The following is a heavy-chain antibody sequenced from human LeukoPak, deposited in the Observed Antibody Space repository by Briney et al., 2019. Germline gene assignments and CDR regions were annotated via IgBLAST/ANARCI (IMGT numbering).Heavy chain of an antibody. J-gene: IGHJ3*02. CDR2: ISSSGSTI. Sequence: GGSLRLSCAASGFTFNSYSMNWVRQTPGKGLEWVSYISSSGSTIYYADSVKGRFTISRDNAKNSLYLQMNSLRAEDTAVYYCARDSTPAAPDAFDIWGQGTMVTVSS. CDR3: ARDSTPAAPDAFDI. D-gene: IGHD6-13*01. CDR1: GFTFNSYS. V-gene: IGHV3-48*04.